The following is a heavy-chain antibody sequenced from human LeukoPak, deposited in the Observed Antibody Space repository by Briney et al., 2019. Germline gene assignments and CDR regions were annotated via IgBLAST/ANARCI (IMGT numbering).Heavy chain of an antibody. Sequence: AGGSLRLSCAASGFTFSSHWMNWVRQAPGKGLEWVANIKQGGGERNYVDSAKGRFTISRDDPKNSLYLQMNSLRAEDTAIYYCARGPAYGGRTDYLDYWGQGTLVTVSS. CDR3: ARGPAYGGRTDYLDY. J-gene: IGHJ4*02. V-gene: IGHV3-7*03. CDR1: GFTFSSHW. D-gene: IGHD4-23*01. CDR2: IKQGGGER.